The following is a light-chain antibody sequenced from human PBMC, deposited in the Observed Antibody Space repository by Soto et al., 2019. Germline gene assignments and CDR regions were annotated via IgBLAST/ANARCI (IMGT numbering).Light chain of an antibody. V-gene: IGKV3-20*01. CDR2: GAS. J-gene: IGKJ1*01. CDR3: QQYNSYWT. CDR1: QSVSSRY. Sequence: EIVSTQSPGTPSLSPGERASLSSRASQSVSSRYLAWYQQKFGQAPRLLIYGASNRATGIPDRFSGSGSGTEFTLTISGLQPDDFATYYCQQYNSYWTFGQGTKV.